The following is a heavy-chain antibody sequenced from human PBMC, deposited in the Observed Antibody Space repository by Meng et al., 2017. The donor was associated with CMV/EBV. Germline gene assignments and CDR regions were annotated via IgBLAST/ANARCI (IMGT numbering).Heavy chain of an antibody. CDR1: GFTFSSYE. J-gene: IGHJ5*02. CDR2: ISSSGSTI. V-gene: IGHV3-48*03. CDR3: AKSGKPRERTYYDFWSGYTYNWFDP. Sequence: GESLKISCAASGFTFSSYEMNWVRQAPGKGLEWVSYISSSGSTIYYADSVKGRFTISRDNAKNSLYLQMNSLRAEDTALYYCAKSGKPRERTYYDFWSGYTYNWFDPWGQGTLVTVSS. D-gene: IGHD3-3*01.